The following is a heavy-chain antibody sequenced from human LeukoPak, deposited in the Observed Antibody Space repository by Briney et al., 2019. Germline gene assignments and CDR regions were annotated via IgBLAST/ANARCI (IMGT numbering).Heavy chain of an antibody. CDR3: ARRKEELPFDY. CDR2: INPNSGGT. D-gene: IGHD3-10*01. CDR1: GYTFTGYY. J-gene: IGHJ4*02. Sequence: ASVKVSCKASGYTFTGYYMHWVRQAPGQGLEWMGWINPNSGGTSYAQKFQGRVTMTRDTSISTAYMELSRLRSDDTAVYYCARRKEELPFDYWGQGTLVTVSS. V-gene: IGHV1-2*02.